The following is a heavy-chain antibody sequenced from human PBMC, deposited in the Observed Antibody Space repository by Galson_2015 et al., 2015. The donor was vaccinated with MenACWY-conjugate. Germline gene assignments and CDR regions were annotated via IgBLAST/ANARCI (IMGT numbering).Heavy chain of an antibody. CDR1: GFTFSSYA. V-gene: IGHV3-23*01. D-gene: IGHD6-13*01. Sequence: LRLSCAASGFTFSSYAMSWVRQAPGKGPEWVSSISGSGGSTYYADSVKGRFTISRENSKSMVYLQINSLRAEDTAVYYCAEDQGSTWYGNWIEPWGQGTLVTVSS. J-gene: IGHJ5*02. CDR2: ISGSGGST. CDR3: AEDQGSTWYGNWIEP.